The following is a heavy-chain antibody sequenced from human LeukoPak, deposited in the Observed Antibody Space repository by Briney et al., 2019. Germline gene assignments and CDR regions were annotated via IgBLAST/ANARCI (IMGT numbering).Heavy chain of an antibody. J-gene: IGHJ6*03. CDR2: ISAYSGNT. CDR1: GYTFTSYG. Sequence: ASVKVSCKASGYTFTSYGISWVRQAPGQGLEWMGWISAYSGNTNYAQKFQGRVTMTTDTSTSTAYMELRSLRSDDTAVYYCATVKSIAARRYYYYYMDVWGKGTTVTVSS. CDR3: ATVKSIAARRYYYYYMDV. D-gene: IGHD6-6*01. V-gene: IGHV1-18*01.